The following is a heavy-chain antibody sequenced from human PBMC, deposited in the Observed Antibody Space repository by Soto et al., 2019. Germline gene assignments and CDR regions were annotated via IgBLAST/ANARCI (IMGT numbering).Heavy chain of an antibody. J-gene: IGHJ4*02. CDR1: GYTFTGYC. CDR3: ARVIVGGTPDYYFDY. D-gene: IGHD2-21*01. Sequence: ASVKVSCKASGYTFTGYCLHWVRQAPGQGLEWMGWINPNSGGTYYAQKFQRRVTMTRDTSINTAYMELSRLTSDDTAVYYCARVIVGGTPDYYFDYWGQGTLVTVSS. V-gene: IGHV1-2*02. CDR2: INPNSGGT.